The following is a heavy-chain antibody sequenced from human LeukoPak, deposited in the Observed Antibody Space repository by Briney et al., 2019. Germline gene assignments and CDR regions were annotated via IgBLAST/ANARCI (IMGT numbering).Heavy chain of an antibody. V-gene: IGHV3-23*01. J-gene: IGHJ4*02. Sequence: GGSLRLSCAASGFTFGSYAMSWVRQAPGKGLEWVSAISGSGGSTYYADSVKGRFTISRDNSKNALYLQMNSLRAEDTAVYYSAKGAGVVAITAACFDYWGQGTLVTASS. CDR3: AKGAGVVAITAACFDY. CDR1: GFTFGSYA. CDR2: ISGSGGST. D-gene: IGHD3-22*01.